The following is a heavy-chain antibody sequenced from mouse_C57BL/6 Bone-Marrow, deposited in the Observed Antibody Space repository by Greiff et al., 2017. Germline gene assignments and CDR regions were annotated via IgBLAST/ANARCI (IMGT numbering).Heavy chain of an antibody. D-gene: IGHD1-1*01. Sequence: QVQLKQSGPELVKPGASVKLSCKASGYTFTSYDINWVKQRPGQGLEWIGWIYPRDGSTKYNEKFKGKATLTVDTSSSTAYMELHSLTSGDSAVYFCARLEFDGSSGDWCFDVWGTGTTVTVSS. CDR1: GYTFTSYD. CDR2: IYPRDGST. CDR3: ARLEFDGSSGDWCFDV. J-gene: IGHJ1*03. V-gene: IGHV1-85*01.